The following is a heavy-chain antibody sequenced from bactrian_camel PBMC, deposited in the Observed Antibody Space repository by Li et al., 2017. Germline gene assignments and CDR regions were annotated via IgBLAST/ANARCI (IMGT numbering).Heavy chain of an antibody. CDR3: ATSGMDWVLGFAH. V-gene: IGHV3S6*01. J-gene: IGHJ4*01. CDR2: TYTDVSRT. Sequence: HVQLVESGGALVQPGGSLTLSCAASGYSSSTFKNICMGWFRQAPGKGLEWVASTYTDVSRTYYRDSVKGRFTISRDNAKNTVYLQMNSLKSEDTALYYCATSGMDWVLGFAHWGQGTQVTVS. CDR1: GYSSSTFKNIC. D-gene: IGHD1*01.